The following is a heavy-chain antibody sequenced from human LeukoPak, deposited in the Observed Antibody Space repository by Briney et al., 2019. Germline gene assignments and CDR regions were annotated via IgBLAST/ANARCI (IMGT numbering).Heavy chain of an antibody. J-gene: IGHJ4*02. V-gene: IGHV1-69*06. D-gene: IGHD4-17*01. Sequence: SVKVSCKASGGTFSSYAISWVRQAPGQGLEWMGGIIPIFGTANYAQKFQGRVTITADKSTSTAYMELSSLRSEDTAVYYCARESPPSVTPPSHFDYWGQGTLVTVSS. CDR3: ARESPPSVTPPSHFDY. CDR1: GGTFSSYA. CDR2: IIPIFGTA.